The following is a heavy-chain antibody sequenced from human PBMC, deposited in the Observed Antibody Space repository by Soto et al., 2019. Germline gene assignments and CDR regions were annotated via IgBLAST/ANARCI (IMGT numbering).Heavy chain of an antibody. J-gene: IGHJ6*02. CDR2: IVPMLGTP. CDR1: GGTFGNFI. D-gene: IGHD3-10*01. V-gene: IGHV1-69*01. CDR3: ARNGTYSSPPSHYSGMDV. Sequence: QVQLVQSGAEVREPGSSVRVSCKASGGTFGNFIMNWVRQTPGQGLEWMGGIVPMLGTPTYAEKFKGRVRSSAAGSTSTTYMELTSLRSEDTAIYYCARNGTYSSPPSHYSGMDVWGQGTTVTVSS.